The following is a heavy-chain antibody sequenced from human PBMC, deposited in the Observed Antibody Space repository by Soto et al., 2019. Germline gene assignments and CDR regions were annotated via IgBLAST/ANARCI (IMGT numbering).Heavy chain of an antibody. V-gene: IGHV3-30*18. Sequence: QVQLVESGGGVVQPGRSLRLSCAASGFTFSSYGMHWVRQAPGKGPEWVAVISYDGSNKYYADSVKGRFTISRDNSKNTLYLQMNSLRAEDTAVYYCAKARAYYYDSSALGDYWGQGTLVTVSS. J-gene: IGHJ4*02. CDR2: ISYDGSNK. CDR1: GFTFSSYG. D-gene: IGHD3-22*01. CDR3: AKARAYYYDSSALGDY.